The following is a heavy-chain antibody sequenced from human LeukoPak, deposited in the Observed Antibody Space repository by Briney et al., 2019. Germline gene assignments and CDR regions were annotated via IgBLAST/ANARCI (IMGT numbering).Heavy chain of an antibody. V-gene: IGHV1-18*01. Sequence: ASVKVSCKASGYTFTSYGISWVRQAPGQGLEWMGWISAYNGNTNYAQKLQGRVTMTTDTSTSTAYMELRSRRSDDTAVYYCARELDRVTIFGLRGYYGMDVWGQGTTVTVSS. D-gene: IGHD3-3*01. CDR3: ARELDRVTIFGLRGYYGMDV. J-gene: IGHJ6*02. CDR2: ISAYNGNT. CDR1: GYTFTSYG.